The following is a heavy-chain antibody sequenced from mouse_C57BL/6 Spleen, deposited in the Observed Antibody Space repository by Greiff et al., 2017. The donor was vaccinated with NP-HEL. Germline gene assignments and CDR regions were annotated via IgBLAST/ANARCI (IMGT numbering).Heavy chain of an antibody. D-gene: IGHD4-1*01. V-gene: IGHV14-3*01. CDR1: GFNIKNTY. J-gene: IGHJ4*01. Sequence: EVQLQQSVAELVRPGASVKLSCTASGFNIKNTYMHRVKQSPEQGLEWIGRIDPANGNTKYAPKFQGKATITADTSSNTAYLQLSSLTSEDTAIYYCARTGQGAMDYWGQGTSVTVAS. CDR3: ARTGQGAMDY. CDR2: IDPANGNT.